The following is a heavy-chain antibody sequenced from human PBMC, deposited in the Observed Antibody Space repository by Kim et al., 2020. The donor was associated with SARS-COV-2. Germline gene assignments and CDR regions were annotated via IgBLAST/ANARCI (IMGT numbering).Heavy chain of an antibody. CDR1: GFTFDDYA. D-gene: IGHD5-12*01. Sequence: GGSLRLSCAASGFTFDDYAMHWVRQAPGKGLEWVSGISWNSGSIGYADSVKGRFTISRDNAKNSLYLQMNSLRAEDTALYYCAKDRGGYDDHYYYYGMDVWGQGTTVTVSS. CDR2: ISWNSGSI. J-gene: IGHJ6*02. V-gene: IGHV3-9*01. CDR3: AKDRGGYDDHYYYYGMDV.